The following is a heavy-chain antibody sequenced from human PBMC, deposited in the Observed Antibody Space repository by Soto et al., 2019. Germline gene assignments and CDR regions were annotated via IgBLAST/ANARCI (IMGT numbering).Heavy chain of an antibody. D-gene: IGHD1-1*01. CDR1: GYTFTSYW. CDR2: INPHDSDV. J-gene: IGHJ6*02. Sequence: PGESLKISCKASGYTFTSYWLGWVRQMPGKGPEWMGIINPHDSDVRYSPSFQGQVTISADKAISTVYLRWNSLKASDTAMYFCTRQMIQPQMRYNMAVWGQGTTVTVS. CDR3: TRQMIQPQMRYNMAV. V-gene: IGHV5-51*01.